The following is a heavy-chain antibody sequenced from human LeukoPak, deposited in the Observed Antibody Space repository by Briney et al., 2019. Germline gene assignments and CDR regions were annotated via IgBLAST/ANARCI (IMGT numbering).Heavy chain of an antibody. V-gene: IGHV3-23*01. CDR1: GFTFTSYA. CDR2: ISGSGGST. CDR3: AKPRPSYSSSWYDH. J-gene: IGHJ5*02. Sequence: PGGSPRFSCAASGFTFTSYAMSWVRQAPGKGLEWVSAISGSGGSTYYADSVKGRFTISRDNSKNTLYLQMNSLRAEDTAVYYCAKPRPSYSSSWYDHWGQGTLVTVSS. D-gene: IGHD6-13*01.